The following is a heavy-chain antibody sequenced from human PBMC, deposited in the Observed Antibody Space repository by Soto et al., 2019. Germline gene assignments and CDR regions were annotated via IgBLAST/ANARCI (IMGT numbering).Heavy chain of an antibody. CDR3: TMTTVTTWGY. J-gene: IGHJ4*02. D-gene: IGHD4-17*01. V-gene: IGHV3-73*01. Sequence: EVQLVESGGGLVQPGGSLKLSCAASGFTFSGSAMHWVRQASGQGLEWVGRIRSKANSYATAYAASVKGRCTISRDDSKNTAYLQMNSLKAEDTAVYYCTMTTVTTWGYWGQGTLVTVSS. CDR1: GFTFSGSA. CDR2: IRSKANSYAT.